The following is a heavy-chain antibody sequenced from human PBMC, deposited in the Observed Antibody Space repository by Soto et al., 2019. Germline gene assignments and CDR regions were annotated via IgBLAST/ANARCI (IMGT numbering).Heavy chain of an antibody. V-gene: IGHV4-34*01. CDR1: GGSFSGYY. D-gene: IGHD6-13*01. Sequence: SETLSLTCAVYGGSFSGYYWSWIRQPPGKGLEWIGEINHSGSTNYNPSLKSRVTISVDTSKNQFSLKLSSVTAADTAVYYCARDSSWSYYYYGMDVWGQGTTVTVSS. J-gene: IGHJ6*02. CDR3: ARDSSWSYYYYGMDV. CDR2: INHSGST.